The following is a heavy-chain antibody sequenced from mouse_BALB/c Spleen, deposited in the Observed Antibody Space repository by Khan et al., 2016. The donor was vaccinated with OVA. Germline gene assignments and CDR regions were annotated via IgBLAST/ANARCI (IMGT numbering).Heavy chain of an antibody. D-gene: IGHD1-1*01. V-gene: IGHV1S81*02. J-gene: IGHJ2*01. CDR2: TTPTNGRT. CDR3: ARIKKIVATYFDY. Sequence: QVQLQQPGAELVKAGASVKMSCKASGYTFTSYWMHWVKQRLGQGLEWFAETTPTNGRTYHNEKFKSKATLTVDKSSSTAYMLLSGPTFEDSAVYYCARIKKIVATYFDYWGQGTTLTVSS. CDR1: GYTFTSYW.